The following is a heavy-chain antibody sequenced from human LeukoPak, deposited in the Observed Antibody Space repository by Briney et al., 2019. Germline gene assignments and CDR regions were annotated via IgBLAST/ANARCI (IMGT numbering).Heavy chain of an antibody. Sequence: PGGSLRLSCAASGFIFSSYWMHWVRQPPGKGLVYIACIHKDGISTSYADSVKGRFTISRDNAENTLYLQMNSLGAEDTAVYFCARSRTYGDYGRGLDYWGQGTLVTVSS. CDR1: GFIFSSYW. D-gene: IGHD4-17*01. J-gene: IGHJ4*02. CDR2: IHKDGIST. V-gene: IGHV3-74*01. CDR3: ARSRTYGDYGRGLDY.